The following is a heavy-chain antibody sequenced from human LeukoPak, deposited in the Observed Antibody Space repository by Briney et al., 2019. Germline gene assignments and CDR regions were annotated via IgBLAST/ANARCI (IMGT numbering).Heavy chain of an antibody. D-gene: IGHD6-13*01. CDR1: GGSISSNW. CDR3: ARCYSSSWYINWFDP. V-gene: IGHV4-4*02. J-gene: IGHJ5*02. Sequence: SETLSLTCAVSGGSISSNWWSWVRQPPGKGLEWIGNIYHSGSTYYNPSLKSRVTISVDTSKNQFSLKLSSVTAADTAVYYCARCYSSSWYINWFDPWGQGTLVTVSS. CDR2: IYHSGST.